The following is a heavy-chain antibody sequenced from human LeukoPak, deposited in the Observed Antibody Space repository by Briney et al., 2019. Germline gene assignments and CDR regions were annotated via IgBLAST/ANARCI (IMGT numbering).Heavy chain of an antibody. CDR3: ARGGLRTYLDY. J-gene: IGHJ4*02. D-gene: IGHD2-21*01. Sequence: ASVKVSCKASGYSFTSYGLTWVRQVPGQGLEWMGWISGYNGNTKYAQKFQGRVSITTDTPASTVYMELRSLTSDDTAVYYCARGGLRTYLDYWGQGTLVTVSS. V-gene: IGHV1-18*01. CDR1: GYSFTSYG. CDR2: ISGYNGNT.